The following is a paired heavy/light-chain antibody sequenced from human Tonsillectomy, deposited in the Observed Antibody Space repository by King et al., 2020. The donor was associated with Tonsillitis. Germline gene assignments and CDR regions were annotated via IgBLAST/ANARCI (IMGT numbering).Light chain of an antibody. CDR1: QSISRY. CDR3: QQSYTTPLT. Sequence: DIQMTQSPSSLSASVGARVTITCRASQSISRYLNWYQQKPGKAPKLLIYAASSLQSGVPSRFSGSGSGTDFTLTISSLQPEDFASYYCQQSYTTPLTFGGGTKVEIK. V-gene: IGKV1-39*01. J-gene: IGKJ4*01. CDR2: AAS.
Heavy chain of an antibody. V-gene: IGHV3-33*01. CDR2: IWYDGTNK. J-gene: IGHJ4*02. CDR3: ARDAEDIVVVPVVMRGLTPLLDY. D-gene: IGHD2-2*01. CDR1: GFTFSSHN. Sequence: QVQLVESGGGVVQPGRSLRLSCAASGFTFSSHNMHWVRQAPGKGLEWVAVIWYDGTNKYYADSMKGRFTISRDNSKNTVYLQMNSLRAEDTAVYYCARDAEDIVVVPVVMRGLTPLLDYWGQGTLVTVSS.